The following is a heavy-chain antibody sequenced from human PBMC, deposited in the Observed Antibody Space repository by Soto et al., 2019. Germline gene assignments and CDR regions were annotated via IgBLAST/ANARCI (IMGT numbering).Heavy chain of an antibody. CDR2: ISGSGGST. J-gene: IGHJ4*02. D-gene: IGHD2-8*01. V-gene: IGHV3-23*01. Sequence: EVQLLESGGGLVQPGGSLRLSCAASGFTFSTYAMSWVRQAPGTGLEWVATISGSGGSTYYADSVKGRFTISRDNSKNTLQQQLSSLRAEDTDVYYCVKDADAYCTNGLCPEFEFWARGTLVSVSS. CDR3: VKDADAYCTNGLCPEFEF. CDR1: GFTFSTYA.